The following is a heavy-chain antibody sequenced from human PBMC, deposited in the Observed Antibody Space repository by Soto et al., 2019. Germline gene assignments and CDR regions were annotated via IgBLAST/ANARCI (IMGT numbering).Heavy chain of an antibody. Sequence: SETLSLTCTVSCGSINNYYWSWIRQPPEKGLEWVGYIYDTGSPTYNPSLKSRVTMSVDTSKNQFSLKVRSVTAADTAVYYCARSSHKESWFDPWGQGTLVTVSS. CDR1: CGSINNYY. CDR2: IYDTGSP. J-gene: IGHJ5*02. CDR3: ARSSHKESWFDP. D-gene: IGHD6-19*01. V-gene: IGHV4-59*12.